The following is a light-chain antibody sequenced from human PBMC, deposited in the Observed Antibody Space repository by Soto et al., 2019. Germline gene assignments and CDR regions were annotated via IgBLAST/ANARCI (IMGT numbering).Light chain of an antibody. V-gene: IGKV1-17*01. Sequence: DIEMTQSPSSLSASVGDRVTITCRASQGIRNDLGWYQQKPGKAPKHLIYAASSLQSGVPSRFSGSGSGTEFTLTISSLQPEDFATYYCQQYNPYSPWTFGQGTKVDIK. CDR2: AAS. CDR3: QQYNPYSPWT. CDR1: QGIRND. J-gene: IGKJ1*01.